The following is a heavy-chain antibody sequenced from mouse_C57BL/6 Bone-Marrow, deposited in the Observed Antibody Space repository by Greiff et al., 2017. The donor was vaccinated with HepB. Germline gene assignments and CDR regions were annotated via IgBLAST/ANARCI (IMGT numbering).Heavy chain of an antibody. CDR3: ARWGGSSYFDS. CDR2: IDPSDSYT. D-gene: IGHD1-1*01. J-gene: IGHJ2*01. Sequence: QVQLQQPGAELVKPGASVKLSCKASGYTFTSYWMQWVKQRPGQGLEWIGEIDPSDSYTNYNQKFKGKATLTVDTSSSTAYMQLRSLTSEDSAVYYCARWGGSSYFDSWGQGTTLTVSS. CDR1: GYTFTSYW. V-gene: IGHV1-50*01.